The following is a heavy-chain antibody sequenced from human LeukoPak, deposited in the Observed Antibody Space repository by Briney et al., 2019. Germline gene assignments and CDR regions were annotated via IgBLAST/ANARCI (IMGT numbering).Heavy chain of an antibody. Sequence: GGSLRLSCAASGFTFSSYAMSWVRQAPGKGLEWDSAISGSGGSTYYADSVKGRFTISRDNSKNTLYLQMNSLRAEDTAVYYCAKGNYYGSGSHFDYWGQGTLVTVSS. CDR1: GFTFSSYA. J-gene: IGHJ4*02. D-gene: IGHD3-10*01. CDR3: AKGNYYGSGSHFDY. V-gene: IGHV3-23*01. CDR2: ISGSGGST.